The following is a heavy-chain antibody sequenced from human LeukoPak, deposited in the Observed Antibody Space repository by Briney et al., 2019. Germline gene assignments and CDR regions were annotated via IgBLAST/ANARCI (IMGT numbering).Heavy chain of an antibody. D-gene: IGHD1-1*01. CDR1: GGSISTYY. V-gene: IGHV4-59*01. CDR2: IYCTGNT. J-gene: IGHJ4*02. Sequence: KPSETLSLTCTVSGGSISTYYGSWIRQPPGKGLEWIGYIYCTGNTNYNPSLKSRVTISVDPSENQFSLRLGSVTAADTAIYYCARDGTSGFDYWGQGTLVTVSS. CDR3: ARDGTSGFDY.